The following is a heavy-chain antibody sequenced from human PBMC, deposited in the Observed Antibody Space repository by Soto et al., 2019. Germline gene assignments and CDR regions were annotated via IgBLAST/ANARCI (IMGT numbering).Heavy chain of an antibody. CDR1: GGTFSSYT. CDR2: IIPILGIA. V-gene: IGHV1-69*02. CDR3: ARAGSSSWSNWFDP. Sequence: SVKVSCKASGGTFSSYTISWVRQAPGQGLEWIGRIIPILGIANYAQKFQGRVTITADKSTSTAYMELSSLRSEDTAVYYCARAGSSSWSNWFDPWGQGTLVTVS. J-gene: IGHJ5*02. D-gene: IGHD6-13*01.